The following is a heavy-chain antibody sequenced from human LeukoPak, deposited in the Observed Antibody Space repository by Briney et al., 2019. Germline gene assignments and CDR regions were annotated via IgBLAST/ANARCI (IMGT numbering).Heavy chain of an antibody. CDR3: AKDMDWNEGYFDY. CDR2: ISGSGGST. D-gene: IGHD1-1*01. Sequence: PGGSLRLSCAASGFTFSSYAMSWVRQAPGKGLEWVSAISGSGGSTYYADSVKGRFTISRDNSKNSLYLQMNSLRAEDTALYYCAKDMDWNEGYFDYWGQGTLVTVSS. V-gene: IGHV3-23*01. J-gene: IGHJ4*02. CDR1: GFTFSSYA.